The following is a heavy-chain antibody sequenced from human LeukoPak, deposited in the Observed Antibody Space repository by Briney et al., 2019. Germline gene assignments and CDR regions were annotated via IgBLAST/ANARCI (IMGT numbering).Heavy chain of an antibody. J-gene: IGHJ6*03. CDR2: IKQDGSEK. V-gene: IGHV3-7*01. CDR3: AREAPPPDYYYNYYMDV. CDR1: GFTFSSYW. Sequence: GGSLRLSCAAAGFTFSSYWMTWVRQAPGKGLEWVASIKQDGSEKYYVDSVKGRFTISRDNAKNSLYLQMNSLRAEDTAVYYCAREAPPPDYYYNYYMDVWGEGTTVTVSS.